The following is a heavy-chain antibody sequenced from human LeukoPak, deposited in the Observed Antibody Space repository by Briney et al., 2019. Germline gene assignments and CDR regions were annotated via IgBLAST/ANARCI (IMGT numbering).Heavy chain of an antibody. CDR2: INHSGST. Sequence: SSETLSLTCAVHGGSFSGYYWSWIRQPPGKGLEWIGEINHSGSTNYNPSLKSRVTISVDTSKNQFSLKLSSVTAADTAVYYCASPYRSSTSCRTPVYWGQGTLVTVSS. D-gene: IGHD2-2*01. CDR1: GGSFSGYY. J-gene: IGHJ4*02. V-gene: IGHV4-34*01. CDR3: ASPYRSSTSCRTPVY.